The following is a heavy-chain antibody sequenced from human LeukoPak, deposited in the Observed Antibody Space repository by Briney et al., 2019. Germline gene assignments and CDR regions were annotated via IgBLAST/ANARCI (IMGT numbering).Heavy chain of an antibody. CDR2: IYYSGST. CDR3: ARGVGANDDAFDI. Sequence: SETLSLTCTVSGGSISSYYWSWIRQPPGKGLEWIGYIYYSGSTNYNPSLKSRVTISVDTSKNQFSLKLSSVTAADTAEYYCARGVGANDDAFDIWGQGTMVTVSS. CDR1: GGSISSYY. J-gene: IGHJ3*02. V-gene: IGHV4-59*01. D-gene: IGHD1-26*01.